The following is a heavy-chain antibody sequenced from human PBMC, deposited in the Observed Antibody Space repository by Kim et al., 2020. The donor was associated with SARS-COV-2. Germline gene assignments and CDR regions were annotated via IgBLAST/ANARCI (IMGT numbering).Heavy chain of an antibody. CDR2: ISISRSYM. J-gene: IGHJ6*04. CDR3: ARDLLRPTGLELHTRPYFYSGMDV. CDR1: GFTFSSYS. V-gene: IGHV3-21*01. Sequence: GGSLRLSCAASGFTFSSYSMNWVRQAPGKGLEWVSSISISRSYMYYADSVKGRFTISRDNAKNSLYLQMNSLRAEDTAVYYCARDLLRPTGLELHTRPYFYSGMDVWGKGTTVTVPS. D-gene: IGHD1-7*01.